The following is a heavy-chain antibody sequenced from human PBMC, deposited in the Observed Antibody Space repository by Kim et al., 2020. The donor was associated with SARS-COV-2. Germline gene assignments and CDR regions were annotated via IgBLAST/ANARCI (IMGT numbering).Heavy chain of an antibody. CDR3: ARDYDFWSGYYRNFDY. CDR2: ISSSSSYI. V-gene: IGHV3-21*01. D-gene: IGHD3-3*01. Sequence: GGSLRLSCAASGFTFSSYSMNWVRQAPGKGLEWVSSISSSSSYIYYADSVKGRFTISRDNAKNSLYLQMNSLRAEDTAVYYCARDYDFWSGYYRNFDYWGQGTLVTVSS. CDR1: GFTFSSYS. J-gene: IGHJ4*02.